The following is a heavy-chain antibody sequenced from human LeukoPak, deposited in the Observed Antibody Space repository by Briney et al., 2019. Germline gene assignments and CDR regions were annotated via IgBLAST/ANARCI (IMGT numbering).Heavy chain of an antibody. V-gene: IGHV3-48*03. CDR1: GFTFSNYE. CDR3: ASAPYGYRFDY. CDR2: ISSSGSII. J-gene: IGHJ4*02. Sequence: PGGSLRLSCAASGFTFSNYEMSWVRQAPGKGLEWISYISSSGSIIHYADSVKGRFTISRDNAESSLYLQMNSLRAEDTAVYYCASAPYGYRFDYWGQGTRVTVSS. D-gene: IGHD3-16*02.